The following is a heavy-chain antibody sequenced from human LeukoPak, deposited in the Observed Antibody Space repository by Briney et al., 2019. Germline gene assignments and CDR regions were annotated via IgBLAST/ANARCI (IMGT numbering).Heavy chain of an antibody. V-gene: IGHV3-48*01. Sequence: GGSLRLSCAASGFTFRTYSMNWVRQAPGKGLEGVSYISTSSSTIYYADSAKGRFTISRDNAENSLYLQMNSLRVEDTAVYYCARDYTRDVYNIWGQGTLVTVSS. CDR1: GFTFRTYS. J-gene: IGHJ4*02. CDR2: ISTSSSTI. D-gene: IGHD3-9*01. CDR3: ARDYTRDVYNI.